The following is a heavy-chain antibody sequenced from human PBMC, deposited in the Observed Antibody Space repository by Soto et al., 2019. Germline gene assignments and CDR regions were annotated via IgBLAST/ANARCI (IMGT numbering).Heavy chain of an antibody. CDR3: ARDVGYYGSGGNDY. CDR2: IYHSGST. Sequence: QVQLQESGPGLVKPSGTLSLTCAVSGGSISSTNWWSWVRQPPGKGLEWIGEIYHSGSTNYNPSLTSRVTISLEKSKNQFSLNLSSVTAADTAVYYCARDVGYYGSGGNDYWGQGTLVTVSS. D-gene: IGHD3-10*01. V-gene: IGHV4-4*02. J-gene: IGHJ4*02. CDR1: GGSISSTNW.